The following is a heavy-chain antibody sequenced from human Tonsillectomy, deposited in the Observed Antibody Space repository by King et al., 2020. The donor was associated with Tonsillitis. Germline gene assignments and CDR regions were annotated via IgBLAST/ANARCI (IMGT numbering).Heavy chain of an antibody. D-gene: IGHD6-6*01. V-gene: IGHV4-34*01. J-gene: IGHJ1*01. CDR3: ARTSSIAARRHFQH. CDR2: INHSGST. Sequence: VQLQQWGAGLLKPSETLSLTCAVYGGSFSGYYWSWIRQPPGKGLEWIGEINHSGSTNYNPSLKSRVTISVDTSMNQCSLKLSSVTAADTAVYYCARTSSIAARRHFQHWGQGTLVTVSS. CDR1: GGSFSGYY.